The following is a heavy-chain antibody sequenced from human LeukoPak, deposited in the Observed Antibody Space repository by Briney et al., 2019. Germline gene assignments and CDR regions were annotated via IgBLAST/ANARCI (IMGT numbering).Heavy chain of an antibody. Sequence: SETLSLTCSVSGASISSYYWSWIRQPPGKGLEWIGYIYYSGSTNYNPSLKSRVTISVDTSKNQFSLKLSSVTAADTAVYYCARESGSSSSGSWFDPWGQGTLVTVSS. D-gene: IGHD6-6*01. CDR3: ARESGSSSSGSWFDP. J-gene: IGHJ5*02. V-gene: IGHV4-59*01. CDR1: GASISSYY. CDR2: IYYSGST.